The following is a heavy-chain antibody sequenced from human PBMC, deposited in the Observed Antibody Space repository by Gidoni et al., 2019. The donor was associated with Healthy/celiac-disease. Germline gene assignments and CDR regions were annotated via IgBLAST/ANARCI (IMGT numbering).Heavy chain of an antibody. J-gene: IGHJ6*02. CDR3: ARDLTGEYYYYYYGMDV. Sequence: EVQLVESGGGLVKPGGSLRLSCAASGFTFSSYSMNWVRQAPGKGLEWVSSISSSSSYIYYADSVKGRFTISRDNAKNSLYLQMNSLRAEDTAVYYCARDLTGEYYYYYYGMDVWGQGTTVTVSS. D-gene: IGHD3-16*01. CDR1: GFTFSSYS. V-gene: IGHV3-21*01. CDR2: ISSSSSYI.